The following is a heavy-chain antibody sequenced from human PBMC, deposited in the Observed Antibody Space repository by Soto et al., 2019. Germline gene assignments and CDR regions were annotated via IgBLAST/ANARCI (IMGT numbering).Heavy chain of an antibody. CDR1: GGTFSSDT. Sequence: QVQLVQSGAEVKKPGSSVKVSCKASGGTFSSDTISWVRQAPGQGREWMGRIIPILGIANYAQKFQGRVTLTAAKSTSTAYMALSSLRSEDTAVYYCASTTTVTKVGYYYYYMDFWGKGTTVTVSS. CDR3: ASTTTVTKVGYYYYYMDF. J-gene: IGHJ6*03. D-gene: IGHD4-17*01. CDR2: IIPILGIA. V-gene: IGHV1-69*02.